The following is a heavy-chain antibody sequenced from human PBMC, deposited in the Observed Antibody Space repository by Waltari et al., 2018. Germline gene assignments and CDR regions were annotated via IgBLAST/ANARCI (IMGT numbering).Heavy chain of an antibody. D-gene: IGHD3-10*01. Sequence: EVQLVPAGAELKKPGESLKISCKVSGYSFNSYWIGWGRQMPGKGLEWMGIIYPGDSDTRYSPSFQGQVTISADKSISTAYLQWSSLKASDTAMYYCARKDIGAGSGRFDPWGQGTLVTVSS. CDR3: ARKDIGAGSGRFDP. V-gene: IGHV5-51*01. CDR1: GYSFNSYW. J-gene: IGHJ5*02. CDR2: IYPGDSDT.